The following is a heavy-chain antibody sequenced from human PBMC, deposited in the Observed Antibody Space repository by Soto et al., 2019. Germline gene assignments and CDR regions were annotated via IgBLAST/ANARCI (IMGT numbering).Heavy chain of an antibody. CDR1: GGSISSGDYY. D-gene: IGHD5-12*01. J-gene: IGHJ4*02. CDR3: ARWLGYGPHFDY. CDR2: IYYSGST. V-gene: IGHV4-30-4*01. Sequence: QVQLQESGPGLVKPSQTLSLTCTVSGGSISSGDYYWSWIRQPPGKGLEWIGYIYYSGSTYYNPSLKSRVTISVDTSKNRFSPKLSSVTAADTAVYYCARWLGYGPHFDYWGQGTLVTVSS.